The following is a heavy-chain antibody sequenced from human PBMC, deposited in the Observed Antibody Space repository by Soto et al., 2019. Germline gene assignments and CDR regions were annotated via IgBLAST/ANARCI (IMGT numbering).Heavy chain of an antibody. J-gene: IGHJ4*02. Sequence: SETLSLTCAVSGGSISSSDWWTWVRQPPGKGLEWIGEIFHSGATNYNPSLKSRVTISVDKSKNQFSLKLNSVTAADTAVYYCARRAGSYDILTGYYASSYYFDYWGQGTLVTVSS. CDR1: GGSISSSDW. D-gene: IGHD3-9*01. CDR2: IFHSGAT. V-gene: IGHV4-4*02. CDR3: ARRAGSYDILTGYYASSYYFDY.